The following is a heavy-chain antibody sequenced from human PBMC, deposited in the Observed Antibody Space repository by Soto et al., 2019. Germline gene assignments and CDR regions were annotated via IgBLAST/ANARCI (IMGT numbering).Heavy chain of an antibody. D-gene: IGHD3-10*01. CDR1: GFAFSRFG. J-gene: IGHJ5*02. Sequence: QVQLVESGGGVVQPGRSLRLSCAASGFAFSRFGMHWVRQAPGKGLEWVAIISYDGTKKYYGDSVKGRFTISRDNSKNTLYLQMNSLRAEDTAAYYCAQEIKYGSGSPESWGQGTLVTVSS. V-gene: IGHV3-30*18. CDR2: ISYDGTKK. CDR3: AQEIKYGSGSPES.